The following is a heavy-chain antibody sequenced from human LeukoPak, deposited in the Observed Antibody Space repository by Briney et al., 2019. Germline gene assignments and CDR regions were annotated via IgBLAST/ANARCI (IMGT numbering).Heavy chain of an antibody. CDR1: VGSLSSYY. J-gene: IGHJ4*02. V-gene: IGHV4-59*01. Sequence: SETLSLTCTVSVGSLSSYYWSWIRQPPGKGLEWIGYIYYSGSTNYNPSLKSGVTISVDTSKNQFSLKLSSGTAADTAVYYCARQIQLWGSFDYWGQGTLVTVSS. CDR3: ARQIQLWGSFDY. D-gene: IGHD5-18*01. CDR2: IYYSGST.